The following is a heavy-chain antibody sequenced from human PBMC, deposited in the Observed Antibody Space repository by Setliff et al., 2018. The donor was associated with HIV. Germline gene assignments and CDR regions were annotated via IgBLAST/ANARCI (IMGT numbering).Heavy chain of an antibody. CDR2: IYWDDDK. J-gene: IGHJ6*03. V-gene: IGHV2-5*02. CDR3: AHSYCSSTSCYPHYYYYMDV. D-gene: IGHD2-2*01. CDR1: GFSLSTTGVG. Sequence: SGPTLVNPTQTLTLTCTLSGFSLSTTGVGVGWIRQPPGKALECLALIYWDDDKRYSPSLESRLTITKDTSKNQVVLTMTNMDPVDTATYYCAHSYCSSTSCYPHYYYYMDVWGKGTTVTVSS.